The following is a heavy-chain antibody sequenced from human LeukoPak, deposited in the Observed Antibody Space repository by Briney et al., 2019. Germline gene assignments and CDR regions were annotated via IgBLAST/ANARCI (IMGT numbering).Heavy chain of an antibody. J-gene: IGHJ4*02. D-gene: IGHD3-10*01. CDR3: ARGGYYGSGSENDFDY. CDR1: GGSFSGYY. Sequence: SSETLSLTCAVYGGSFSGYYWSWIRQPPGKGLEWIGEINHSGSTNYNPSLKSRVTISVDTSKNQFSLKLSSVTAADTAVYYCARGGYYGSGSENDFDYWGQGTLVTVSS. CDR2: INHSGST. V-gene: IGHV4-34*01.